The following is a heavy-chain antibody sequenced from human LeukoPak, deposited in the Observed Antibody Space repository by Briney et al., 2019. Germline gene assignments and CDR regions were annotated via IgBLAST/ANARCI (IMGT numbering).Heavy chain of an antibody. Sequence: ASVKVSCKASGYTFTSYVISWVRQAPGQGLEWMGWISAYNGNTNYAQKLQGRVTMTTDTSTSTAYMELRSLRSDDTAVYYCARAPNARYCSSTSCYRDTFDIWGQGTMVTVSS. V-gene: IGHV1-18*01. CDR3: ARAPNARYCSSTSCYRDTFDI. CDR2: ISAYNGNT. J-gene: IGHJ3*02. CDR1: GYTFTSYV. D-gene: IGHD2-2*02.